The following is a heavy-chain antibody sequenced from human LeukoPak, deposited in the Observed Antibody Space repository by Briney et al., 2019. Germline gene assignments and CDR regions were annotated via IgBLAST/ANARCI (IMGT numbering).Heavy chain of an antibody. D-gene: IGHD3-9*01. J-gene: IGHJ4*02. CDR3: ARGGADYDILSGLYLGY. CDR2: ISVYNGNT. Sequence: ASVKVSCKASGYSFVGYGITWVRQAPGQGLEWLGWISVYNGNTDYAQNFQGRVTLTTETSTNTAYMELRGLTSGDTAIYYCARGGADYDILSGLYLGYWGQGTLVTVSS. CDR1: GYSFVGYG. V-gene: IGHV1-18*01.